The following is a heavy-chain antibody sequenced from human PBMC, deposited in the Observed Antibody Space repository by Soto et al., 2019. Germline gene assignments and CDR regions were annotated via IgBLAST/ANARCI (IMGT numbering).Heavy chain of an antibody. V-gene: IGHV4-39*01. CDR2: IDYSGRT. J-gene: IGHJ6*02. Sequence: QLQLQESGPGLVKPSETLSLTCTVSGVSISSSKGYYWGWIRQPPGRGLEWIARIDYSGRTYYKPSLKSRLIVTEDTSKNHFSLKLTSVTAADTAVYYCARHNNGMDVWGQGTTVTVSS. CDR3: ARHNNGMDV. CDR1: GVSISSSKGYY.